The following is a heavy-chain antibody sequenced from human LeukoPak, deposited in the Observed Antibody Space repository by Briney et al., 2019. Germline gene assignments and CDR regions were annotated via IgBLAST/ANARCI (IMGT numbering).Heavy chain of an antibody. V-gene: IGHV4-34*01. Sequence: PSETLSLTCALYGGSFSGYYWSWIRQPPGKGLQWIGEINHSGSTNYNPSLKSRVTISVDTSKNQFSLKLSSVTAADTAVYYCASRARTTSPYYYYYMDFWGKGTTVTVSS. CDR1: GGSFSGYY. D-gene: IGHD4-17*01. CDR2: INHSGST. CDR3: ASRARTTSPYYYYYMDF. J-gene: IGHJ6*03.